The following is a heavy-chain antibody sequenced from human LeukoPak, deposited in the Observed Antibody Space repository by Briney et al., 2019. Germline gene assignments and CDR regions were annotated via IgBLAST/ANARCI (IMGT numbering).Heavy chain of an antibody. Sequence: GGPLRLSGAAFGFSFSNYAVTGFGQAQGRGLDGVAYINSRSTIIYYADSVRGRFTISRDNAKNSLYVQMNSLRDEDTAVYYCARDSGVDAHIDYWGQGTLVTVSS. J-gene: IGHJ4*02. V-gene: IGHV3-48*02. CDR2: INSRSTII. D-gene: IGHD3-3*01. CDR1: GFSFSNYA. CDR3: ARDSGVDAHIDY.